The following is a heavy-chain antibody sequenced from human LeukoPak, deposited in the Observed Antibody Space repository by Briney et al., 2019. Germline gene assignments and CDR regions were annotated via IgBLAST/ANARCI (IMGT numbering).Heavy chain of an antibody. CDR2: FDPEDGET. CDR3: ATGEMATIFSPLDY. D-gene: IGHD5-24*01. Sequence: ASVKVSCKVSRYTLTELSMHWVRQAPGKGLEWMGGFDPEDGETIYAQKFQGRVTMTEDTSTDTAYMELSSLRSEDTAVYYCATGEMATIFSPLDYWGQGTLVTVSS. V-gene: IGHV1-24*01. J-gene: IGHJ4*02. CDR1: RYTLTELS.